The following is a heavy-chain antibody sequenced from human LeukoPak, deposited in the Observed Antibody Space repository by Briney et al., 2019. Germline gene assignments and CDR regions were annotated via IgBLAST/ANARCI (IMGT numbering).Heavy chain of an antibody. Sequence: PGGSLRPSCAASGFIFNSYWMSWVRQAPGKGLEWVANIKQDGSEKYYVDSVKGRFTISGDNAKNSLYLQMNSLRAEDTAVYYCARGVGGSRAFDFWGQGTMVTVSS. CDR3: ARGVGGSRAFDF. CDR2: IKQDGSEK. J-gene: IGHJ3*01. D-gene: IGHD2-15*01. CDR1: GFIFNSYW. V-gene: IGHV3-7*04.